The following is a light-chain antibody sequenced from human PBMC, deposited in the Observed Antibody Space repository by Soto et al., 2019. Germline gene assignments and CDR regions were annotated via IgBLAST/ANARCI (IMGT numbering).Light chain of an antibody. CDR3: SSYTTSKTRQIV. J-gene: IGLJ1*01. CDR1: SSDVGGYNY. CDR2: DVS. V-gene: IGLV2-14*03. Sequence: QSALTQPASVSGSPGQSITISCTGTSSDVGGYNYVSWYQHHPGKAPKLMIFDVSNRPSGVSNRFSGSKSGNTASLTISGLQPEDEADYYCSSYTTSKTRQIVFRTGTKVPVL.